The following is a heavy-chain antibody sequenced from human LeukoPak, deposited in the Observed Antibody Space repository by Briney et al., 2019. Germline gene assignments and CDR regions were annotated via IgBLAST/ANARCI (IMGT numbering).Heavy chain of an antibody. Sequence: GGSLRLSCAASGFTFSSYAMSWVRQAPGKGLEWVSATSGSGGSTYYADSVKGRFTISRDNSKNTLYLQMDSLRAEDTAVYYCAKDGEAVMTTVTTIDYWGQGTLVTVSS. CDR2: TSGSGGST. V-gene: IGHV3-23*01. J-gene: IGHJ4*02. CDR1: GFTFSSYA. D-gene: IGHD4-17*01. CDR3: AKDGEAVMTTVTTIDY.